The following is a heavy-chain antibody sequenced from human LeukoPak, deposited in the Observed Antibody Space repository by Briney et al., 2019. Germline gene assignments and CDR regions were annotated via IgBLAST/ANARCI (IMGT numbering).Heavy chain of an antibody. J-gene: IGHJ4*02. CDR1: GFTVSSSY. CDR2: IYSGGTT. Sequence: PGGSLRLSCAASGFTVSSSYMSWVRQAPGKGLEWVSVIYSGGTTYYADSVKGRFTISRDNSKNTLYLQMNSLRAEDTAVYYCARDFMATITDYWGQGTLVTVSS. D-gene: IGHD5-24*01. CDR3: ARDFMATITDY. V-gene: IGHV3-53*01.